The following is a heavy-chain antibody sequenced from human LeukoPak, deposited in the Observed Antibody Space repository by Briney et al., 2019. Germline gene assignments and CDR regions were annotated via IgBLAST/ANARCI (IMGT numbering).Heavy chain of an antibody. J-gene: IGHJ6*02. Sequence: GDSLRLSCAASGFTFSNYWMSWVRQAPGKGLEWVANIKQDGSEEVYVDSVKGRFTISRDNAKNSLFLQMNTLRAEDTAVYYCARDPYSSTWSYGMDVWGQGTTVTVSS. D-gene: IGHD6-6*01. CDR1: GFTFSNYW. V-gene: IGHV3-7*05. CDR3: ARDPYSSTWSYGMDV. CDR2: IKQDGSEE.